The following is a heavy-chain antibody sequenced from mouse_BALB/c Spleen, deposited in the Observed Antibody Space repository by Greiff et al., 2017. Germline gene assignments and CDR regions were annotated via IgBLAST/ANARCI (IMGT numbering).Heavy chain of an antibody. CDR1: GFNIKDTY. D-gene: IGHD2-3*01. CDR2: IDPANGNT. J-gene: IGHJ4*01. V-gene: IGHV14-3*02. CDR3: ARGGYYDYAMDY. Sequence: VQLKQSGAELVKPGASVKLSCTASGFNIKDTYMHWVKQRPEQGLEWIGRIDPANGNTKYDPKFQGKATITADTSSNTAYLQLSSLTSEDTAVYYCARGGYYDYAMDYWGQGTSVTVSS.